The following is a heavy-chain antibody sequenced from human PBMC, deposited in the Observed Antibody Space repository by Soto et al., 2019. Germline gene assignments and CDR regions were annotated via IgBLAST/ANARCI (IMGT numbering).Heavy chain of an antibody. V-gene: IGHV1-69*02. CDR3: ARPSSTVTSKFAFDI. CDR1: GGTFSSYT. D-gene: IGHD4-4*01. CDR2: INPILELT. J-gene: IGHJ3*02. Sequence: QVQLVQSGAEVKKPGSSAKVSCKASGGTFSSYTISWVRQAPGQGLEWMGRINPILELTNYAQKFQGRVTITADKSTSTVYMELGSLRSEDTAVYYCARPSSTVTSKFAFDIWGQGSMVTVSS.